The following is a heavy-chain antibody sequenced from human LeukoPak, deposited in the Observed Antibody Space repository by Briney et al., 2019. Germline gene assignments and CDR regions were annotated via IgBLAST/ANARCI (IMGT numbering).Heavy chain of an antibody. V-gene: IGHV3-23*01. D-gene: IGHD3-9*01. CDR1: GFTFRSYA. J-gene: IGHJ4*02. CDR2: ISGSGGST. CDR3: AKDQSQLRYFDWSYFDY. Sequence: GGSLRLSCAASGFTFRSYAMSWVRQAPGKGLEWVSAISGSGGSTYYADSVKGRFTISRDNSKNTLYLQMNSLRAEDMAVYYCAKDQSQLRYFDWSYFDYWGQGTLVTVSS.